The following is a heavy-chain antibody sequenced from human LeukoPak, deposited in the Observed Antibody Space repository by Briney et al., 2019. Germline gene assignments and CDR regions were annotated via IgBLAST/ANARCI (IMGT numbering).Heavy chain of an antibody. D-gene: IGHD5-12*01. J-gene: IGHJ4*02. V-gene: IGHV3-74*01. CDR3: ASEPPGWLRPFDY. Sequence: GGSLRLSCAASGFTFSGYWIHWVRHAPGKGLVWVSRINSDGSSTSYADSVKGRFTISRDNAKNTVYLQMNSLRAEDTAVYYCASEPPGWLRPFDYWGQGTLVTVSS. CDR1: GFTFSGYW. CDR2: INSDGSST.